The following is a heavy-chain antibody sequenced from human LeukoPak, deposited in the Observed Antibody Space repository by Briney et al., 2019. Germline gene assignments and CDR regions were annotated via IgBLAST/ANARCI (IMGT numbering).Heavy chain of an antibody. D-gene: IGHD4-17*01. J-gene: IGHJ6*02. CDR2: ISSNGGST. CDR1: GFTFSSYA. V-gene: IGHV3-64D*06. CDR3: VKEGDYGVGGMDV. Sequence: GGSLRLSCSASGFTFSSYAMHWVRQAPRKGLEYVSAISSNGGSTYYADSVKGRFTISRDNAKNTLYLQMSSLRAEDTAVYYCVKEGDYGVGGMDVWGQGTTVTVSS.